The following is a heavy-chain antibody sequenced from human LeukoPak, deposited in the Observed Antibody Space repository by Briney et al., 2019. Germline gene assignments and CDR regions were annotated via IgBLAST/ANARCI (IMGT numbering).Heavy chain of an antibody. Sequence: GGSLRLSCAASGFTFSSYGMHWVRQAPGKGLEWVAVISYDGSNKYYADSVKGRFTISRDNSKNTLYLQMNSLRAADTAVYYCAKDRDSSSWYLDYWGQGTLVTVSS. CDR3: AKDRDSSSWYLDY. V-gene: IGHV3-30*18. J-gene: IGHJ4*02. D-gene: IGHD6-13*01. CDR1: GFTFSSYG. CDR2: ISYDGSNK.